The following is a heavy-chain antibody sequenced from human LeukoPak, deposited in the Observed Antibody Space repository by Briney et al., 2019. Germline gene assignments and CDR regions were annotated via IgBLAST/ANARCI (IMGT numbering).Heavy chain of an antibody. CDR2: ISGSGGST. CDR3: ATSGYYSDY. CDR1: GGSFSGYY. J-gene: IGHJ4*02. Sequence: PSETLSLTCAVYGGSFSGYYWSWIRQAPGKGLEWVSAISGSGGSTYYADSVKGRFTISRDNSKNTLYLQMNSLRAEDTAVYYCATSGYYSDYWGQGTLVTVSS. V-gene: IGHV3-23*01. D-gene: IGHD3-22*01.